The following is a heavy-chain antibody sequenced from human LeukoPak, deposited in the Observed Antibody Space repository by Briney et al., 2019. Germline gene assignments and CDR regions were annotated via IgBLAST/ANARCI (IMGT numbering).Heavy chain of an antibody. J-gene: IGHJ4*02. V-gene: IGHV4-39*01. Sequence: SETLSLTCTGSGGSISSSSYYWGWIRQPPGKGLEWIGSIYYSGSTYYNPSLKSRVTISVDTSKNQFSLKLSSVTAADTAVYYCARPGASGDYIDYWGQGTLVTVSS. D-gene: IGHD3-10*01. CDR1: GGSISSSSYY. CDR3: ARPGASGDYIDY. CDR2: IYYSGST.